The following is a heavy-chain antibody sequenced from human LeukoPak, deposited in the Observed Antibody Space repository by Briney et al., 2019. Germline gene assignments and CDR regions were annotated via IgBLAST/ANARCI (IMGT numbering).Heavy chain of an antibody. CDR1: GFTFSNYA. D-gene: IGHD6-19*01. CDR3: VGPSSGSFDY. CDR2: ISESGGNT. V-gene: IGHV3-23*01. J-gene: IGHJ4*02. Sequence: PGGSLRLSCAASGFTFSNYAMNWVRQAPGKGLEWVSTISESGGNTWYPDSVKGRFTISRDNAKNTQYLHMNGLRAEDTAVYYCVGPSSGSFDYWGQGTLLTVSS.